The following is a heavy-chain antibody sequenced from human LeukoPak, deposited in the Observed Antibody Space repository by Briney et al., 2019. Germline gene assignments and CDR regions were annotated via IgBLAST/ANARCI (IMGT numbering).Heavy chain of an antibody. CDR1: GFSLRTSGAG. CDR3: AHTGRLITFGGVSTRKVAHFDY. D-gene: IGHD3-16*01. J-gene: IGHJ4*02. V-gene: IGHV2-5*02. Sequence: SGPTLVNPTQTLTLTCSFSGFSLRTSGAGVGWIRQPPGKALEWLAVIYWDDDKRYSPSLRSRLTITKDTSKDHVVLTMINIDPVDTATYYCAHTGRLITFGGVSTRKVAHFDYWGQGTLVTVSS. CDR2: IYWDDDK.